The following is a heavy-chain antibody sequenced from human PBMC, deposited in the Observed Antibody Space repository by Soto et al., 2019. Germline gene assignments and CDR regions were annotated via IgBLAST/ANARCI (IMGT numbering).Heavy chain of an antibody. CDR2: IKQDGTEK. Sequence: EGQLVESGGALVQPGGSLRLSCAASGFSFSVYWMTWVRQAPGRGLEWVATIKQDGTEKFYVDSVKDQFTISRDNANNSLYLQMNSLRAEDTAVYYCTRDLGYCRGGSCYYDAFDIWGQGTMVTVSS. CDR3: TRDLGYCRGGSCYYDAFDI. V-gene: IGHV3-7*01. CDR1: GFSFSVYW. J-gene: IGHJ3*02. D-gene: IGHD2-15*01.